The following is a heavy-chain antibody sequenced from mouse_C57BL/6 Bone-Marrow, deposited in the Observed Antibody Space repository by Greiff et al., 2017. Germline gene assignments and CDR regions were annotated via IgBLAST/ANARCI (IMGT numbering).Heavy chain of an antibody. V-gene: IGHV1-19*01. J-gene: IGHJ4*01. Sequence: EVQLQQSGPVLVKPGASVKMSCKASGYTFTDSYMNWVKQSQGKSLEWIGVINPYNGGTSYNQKFKGKVTLSVDKSSTTAYMELNSLTSEDSAVDYCARAGVINAGYAMDYWGQGTSVTVSS. CDR2: INPYNGGT. CDR3: ARAGVINAGYAMDY. D-gene: IGHD1-1*01. CDR1: GYTFTDSY.